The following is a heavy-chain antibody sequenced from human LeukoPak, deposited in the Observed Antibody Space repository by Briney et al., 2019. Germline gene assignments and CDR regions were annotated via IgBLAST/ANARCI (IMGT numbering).Heavy chain of an antibody. CDR2: IRYDGSHK. V-gene: IGHV3-30*02. J-gene: IGHJ4*02. CDR3: AKDPDF. CDR1: GFTFNAYA. Sequence: QAGGSLRLSCAASGFTFNAYAIYWVRQAPGKGLEWVAFIRYDGSHKYYADSVKGRFTISRDNSKNTLSLQMNSLRAEDTALYYCAKDPDFWGQGTLVTVSS.